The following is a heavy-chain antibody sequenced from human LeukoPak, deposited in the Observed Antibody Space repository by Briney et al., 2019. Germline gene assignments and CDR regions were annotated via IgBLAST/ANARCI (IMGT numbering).Heavy chain of an antibody. D-gene: IGHD3-9*01. V-gene: IGHV4-39*07. Sequence: PGGSLRLSCAASGFTLSSYSMNWVRQPPGKGLEWIGSIYSSGSTYYNPSLKSRVTISVNTSKNQFSLKLNSVTAADTAVYYCARISLTGYAPISGYFDYWGQGTLVTVSS. J-gene: IGHJ4*02. CDR3: ARISLTGYAPISGYFDY. CDR2: IYSSGST. CDR1: GFTLSSYS.